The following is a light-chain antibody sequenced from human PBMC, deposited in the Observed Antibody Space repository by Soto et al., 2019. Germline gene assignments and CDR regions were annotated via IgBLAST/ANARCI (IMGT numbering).Light chain of an antibody. V-gene: IGLV2-14*01. CDR2: EVN. Sequence: QSALTQPASVSGSAGQPITISCSGTSSDIGAYKYVSWYQQHPGKAPKLMIYEVNNRPSGVSDRFSGSKSGNTASLTISGLQAEDEADYYCSSYTGDNTWMFGGGTKLTVL. CDR1: SSDIGAYKY. CDR3: SSYTGDNTWM. J-gene: IGLJ3*02.